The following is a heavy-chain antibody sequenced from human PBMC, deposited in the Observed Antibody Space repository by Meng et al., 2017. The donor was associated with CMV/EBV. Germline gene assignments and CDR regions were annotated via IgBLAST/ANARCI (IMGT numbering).Heavy chain of an antibody. CDR1: GFTFSDYY. J-gene: IGHJ4*02. D-gene: IGHD5-12*01. CDR2: ISSSGSTI. V-gene: IGHV3-11*01. Sequence: GESLKISCAASGFTFSDYYMSWIRQAPGKGLEWVSYISSSGSTIYYADSVKGRFPISRDNAKNSLYLQMNSLRAEDTAVYYCARGRRGYSGYDFYDYWGQGTLVTVSS. CDR3: ARGRRGYSGYDFYDY.